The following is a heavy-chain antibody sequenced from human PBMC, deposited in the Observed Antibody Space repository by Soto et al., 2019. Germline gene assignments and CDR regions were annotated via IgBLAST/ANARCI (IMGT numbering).Heavy chain of an antibody. V-gene: IGHV1-18*01. D-gene: IGHD6-19*01. CDR2: ISAYNGNT. J-gene: IGHJ3*02. CDR3: ATDFQEQWLVNDAFDI. CDR1: GYTFTSYG. Sequence: ASVKVSCKASGYTFTSYGISWVRQAPGQWLEWMGWISAYNGNTNYAQKLQGRVTMTTDTSTSTAYMELRSLRSDDTAVYYCATDFQEQWLVNDAFDIWGQGTMVTVSS.